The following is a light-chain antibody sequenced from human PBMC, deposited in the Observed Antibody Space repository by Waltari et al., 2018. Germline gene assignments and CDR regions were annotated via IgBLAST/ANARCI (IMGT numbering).Light chain of an antibody. Sequence: QSVLTQPPSASGTPGQRVTISCAGSSSSIGNNNVNWYQQLPGTAPKLPIYNTMHRPPGVPDLFSGSKSGTSDSLAIRGLQSEDEAHYYCAAWDDSLIVLFGGGTKLTVL. V-gene: IGLV1-44*01. J-gene: IGLJ3*02. CDR3: AAWDDSLIVL. CDR2: NTM. CDR1: SSSIGNNN.